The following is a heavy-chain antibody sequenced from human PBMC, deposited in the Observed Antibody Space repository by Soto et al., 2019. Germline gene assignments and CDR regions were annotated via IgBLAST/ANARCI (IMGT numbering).Heavy chain of an antibody. V-gene: IGHV4-59*01. Sequence: SETLSLTCTVSGGSISSNYWTWIRQPPGKGLEWIGYVYNSGSTNYNPSLKSRVTISEDTTKSQFSLKVNSMTAADTAVYYCARYRREAVAGYTLDNWGQGILVTVSS. CDR3: ARYRREAVAGYTLDN. J-gene: IGHJ4*02. CDR1: GGSISSNY. D-gene: IGHD6-13*01. CDR2: VYNSGST.